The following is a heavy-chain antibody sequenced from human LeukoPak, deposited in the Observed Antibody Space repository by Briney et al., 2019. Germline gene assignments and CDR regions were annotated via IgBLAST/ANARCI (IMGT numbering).Heavy chain of an antibody. Sequence: GASVKVSCKASGYTFTSYDINWVRQATGQGLEWMGWMNPNSGNTGSAQRFQGRVTMTRDTSISTAYMELSSLTSEDTAVYYCARLNSSSWYYYYYGMDVWGQGTTVTVSS. D-gene: IGHD6-13*01. CDR3: ARLNSSSWYYYYYGMDV. J-gene: IGHJ6*02. V-gene: IGHV1-8*01. CDR2: MNPNSGNT. CDR1: GYTFTSYD.